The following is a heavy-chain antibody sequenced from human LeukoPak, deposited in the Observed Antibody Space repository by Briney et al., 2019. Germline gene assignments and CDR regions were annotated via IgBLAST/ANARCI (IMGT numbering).Heavy chain of an antibody. CDR3: ARGRGSGYGDPFDY. V-gene: IGHV3-21*01. CDR2: ISASSDKI. D-gene: IGHD5-18*01. CDR1: GFTLRSHS. J-gene: IGHJ4*02. Sequence: GGSLRLSCAASGFTLRSHSINWVRQAPGKGLEWVSCISASSDKIFYRDSVKGRFTLSRDLAKNSLFLQLNSLRAEDTAVYYCARGRGSGYGDPFDYWGQGTLVTVSS.